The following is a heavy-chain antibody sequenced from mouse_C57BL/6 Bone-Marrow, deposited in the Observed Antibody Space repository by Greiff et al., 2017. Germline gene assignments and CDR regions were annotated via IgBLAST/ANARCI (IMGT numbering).Heavy chain of an antibody. V-gene: IGHV1-55*01. CDR1: GYTFTSYW. CDR2: IYPGSGST. Sequence: QVQLQQPGAELVKPGASVKMSCKASGYTFTSYWITWVKQRPGQGLEWIGDIYPGSGSTNYNEKFKSKATLTVDTSSSTAYMQLSSLTSEDSAVYYCARPFITTVVAPAYWGQGTLVTVSA. CDR3: ARPFITTVVAPAY. J-gene: IGHJ3*01. D-gene: IGHD1-1*01.